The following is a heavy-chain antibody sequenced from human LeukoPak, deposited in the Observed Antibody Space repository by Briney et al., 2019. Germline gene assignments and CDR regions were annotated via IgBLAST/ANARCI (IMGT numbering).Heavy chain of an antibody. CDR1: GDSISSSIYY. J-gene: IGHJ4*02. CDR3: ARVLGSAWYRFDY. V-gene: IGHV4-39*01. CDR2: SHYSGST. D-gene: IGHD6-19*01. Sequence: SETLSLTCTVSGDSISSSIYYWGWIRQPPGKGLEWIGSSHYSGSTYYNPSLKSRVTISVDTSKKQISLKLSPVTAADTAVYYCARVLGSAWYRFDYWGQGTLVTVSS.